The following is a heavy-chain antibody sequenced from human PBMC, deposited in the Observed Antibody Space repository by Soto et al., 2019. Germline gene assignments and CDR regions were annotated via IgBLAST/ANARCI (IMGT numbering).Heavy chain of an antibody. CDR1: GGSISSSSYY. V-gene: IGHV4-39*01. D-gene: IGHD6-13*01. CDR2: IYYSGST. J-gene: IGHJ4*02. Sequence: SETLSLTCTVSGGSISSSSYYWGWIRQPPGKGLEWIGSIYYSGSTYYNPSLKSRVTISVDTSKNQFSLKLSSVTAADTAVYYCARGYSSSWYPAPKPPLFDYWGQGTLVNVSS. CDR3: ARGYSSSWYPAPKPPLFDY.